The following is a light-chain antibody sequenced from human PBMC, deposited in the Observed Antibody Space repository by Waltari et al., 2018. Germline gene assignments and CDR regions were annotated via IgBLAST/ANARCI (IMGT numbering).Light chain of an antibody. Sequence: QSALTQPPSVSRAPRQRVTISCSGTSSNIGDSAVNWYQQLPGKPPKLVIYYDDLVPSGVSDRFSGSKSGSSASLAISGLQSEDEAVYFCAARDISLNNLLFGGGTKLTVL. CDR2: YDD. CDR1: SSNIGDSA. J-gene: IGLJ2*01. V-gene: IGLV1-36*01. CDR3: AARDISLNNLL.